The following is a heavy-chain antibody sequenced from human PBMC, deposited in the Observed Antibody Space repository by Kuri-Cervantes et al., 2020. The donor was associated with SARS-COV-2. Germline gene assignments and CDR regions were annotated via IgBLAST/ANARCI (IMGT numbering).Heavy chain of an antibody. D-gene: IGHD6-6*01. J-gene: IGHJ6*03. CDR1: GGSISSYY. V-gene: IGHV4-59*01. Sequence: SETLSLTCTVSGGSISSYYWSWIRQPPGKGLEWIGYIYYSGSTNYNPSLKSRVTISVDTSKNQFSLKLSSVTAADTAVYYCARERRVYSSSRGAYYYYYMDVWGKGTTVTVSS. CDR3: ARERRVYSSSRGAYYYYYMDV. CDR2: IYYSGST.